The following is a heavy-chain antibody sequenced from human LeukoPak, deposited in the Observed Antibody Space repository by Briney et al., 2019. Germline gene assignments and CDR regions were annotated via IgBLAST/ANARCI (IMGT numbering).Heavy chain of an antibody. CDR2: INHSGST. CDR3: ARGLQNYDFWSGYSGSYYFDY. Sequence: SETLSLTCAVYGGPFSGYYWSWIRQPPGKGLEWIGEINHSGSTNYDPSLKSRVTISVDTSKNQFSLKLSSVTAADTAVYYCARGLQNYDFWSGYSGSYYFDYWGQGTLVTVSS. CDR1: GGPFSGYY. V-gene: IGHV4-34*01. J-gene: IGHJ4*02. D-gene: IGHD3-3*01.